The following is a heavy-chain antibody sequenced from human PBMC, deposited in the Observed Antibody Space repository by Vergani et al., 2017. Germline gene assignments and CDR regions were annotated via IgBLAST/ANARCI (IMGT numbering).Heavy chain of an antibody. V-gene: IGHV3-21*01. CDR3: ARSPVVPAALFDY. CDR2: ISSSSSYT. J-gene: IGHJ4*02. D-gene: IGHD2-2*01. Sequence: EVQLVESGGGLVKPGGSLRLSCAASGFTFSSYSMNWVRQAPGKGLEWVSSISSSSSYTNYADSVKGRFTISRDNAKNSLYLQMNSLRAEDTAVYYCARSPVVPAALFDYWGQGTLVTVSS. CDR1: GFTFSSYS.